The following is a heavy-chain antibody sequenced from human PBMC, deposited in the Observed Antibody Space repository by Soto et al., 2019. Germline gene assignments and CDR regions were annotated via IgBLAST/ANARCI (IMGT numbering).Heavy chain of an antibody. CDR2: IYNSGNS. J-gene: IGHJ6*02. Sequence: PSETLSLTCAVSGDSINSGAYYWTWIRQHPGKDLEWIGYIYNSGNSWYIPSLKSRVTISVDTSKNHFSLKLTSVTAADPAVYYCARGGFCSGVSCYGSIDVWGQGTTVTVSS. V-gene: IGHV4-31*11. CDR3: ARGGFCSGVSCYGSIDV. CDR1: GDSINSGAYY. D-gene: IGHD2-15*01.